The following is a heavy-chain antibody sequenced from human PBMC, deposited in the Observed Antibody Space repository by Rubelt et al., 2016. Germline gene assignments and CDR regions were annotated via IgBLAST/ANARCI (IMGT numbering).Heavy chain of an antibody. Sequence: EVQLVQSGAEVKKPGESLKISCQGSGYNFAKSWIGWVRQMSGKGLEWMGIIYPGDSDTRYNPSVRGQVPISADKSISTAYLQWSSLKASDTAMYYCARLPQNTYYFDYWGQGALVMVSS. CDR3: ARLPQNTYYFDY. J-gene: IGHJ4*02. CDR2: IYPGDSDT. V-gene: IGHV5-51*03. CDR1: GYNFAKSW.